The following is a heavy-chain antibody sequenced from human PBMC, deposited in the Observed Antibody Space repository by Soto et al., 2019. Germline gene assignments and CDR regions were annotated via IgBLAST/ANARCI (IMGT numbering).Heavy chain of an antibody. CDR1: GYTFTSYD. CDR2: MNPNSGNT. Sequence: ASVKVSCKASGYTFTSYDINWVRQATGQGLEWMGWMNPNSGNTGYAQKFQGRVTMTRNTSISTAYMELSSLRSEDTAVYYCARPYYYGSGNAYNWFDPWGQGTLVTVSS. V-gene: IGHV1-8*01. CDR3: ARPYYYGSGNAYNWFDP. J-gene: IGHJ5*02. D-gene: IGHD3-10*01.